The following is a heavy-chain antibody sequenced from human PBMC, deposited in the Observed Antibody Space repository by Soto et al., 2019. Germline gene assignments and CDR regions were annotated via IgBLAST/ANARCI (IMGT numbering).Heavy chain of an antibody. D-gene: IGHD3-3*01. V-gene: IGHV3-33*01. Sequence: GGSLRLSCAASGFTFSSYGMHWVRQAPGKGLEWVAVIWYDGSNKYYADSVKGRFTISRDNSKNTLYLQMNSLRAEDTAVYYCARASYDFWSGRGYFDYWGQGTLVTVSS. CDR2: IWYDGSNK. CDR1: GFTFSSYG. J-gene: IGHJ4*02. CDR3: ARASYDFWSGRGYFDY.